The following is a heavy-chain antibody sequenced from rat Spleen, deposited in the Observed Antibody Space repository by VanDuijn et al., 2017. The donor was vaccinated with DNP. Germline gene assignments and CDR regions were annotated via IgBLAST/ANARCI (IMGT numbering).Heavy chain of an antibody. J-gene: IGHJ2*01. V-gene: IGHV5-22*01. CDR2: ISYDGGST. CDR1: GFSFNDYY. D-gene: IGHD1-11*01. Sequence: EVQLVESGGGLVQPGRSLKLSCAGSGFSFNDYYMAWVRQAPTKGLELVAYISYDGGSTYYGDSVKGRFTISRDNAKSTLYLQMDSLRSEDMATYYCARWTTGQYFDYWGQGVMVTVSS. CDR3: ARWTTGQYFDY.